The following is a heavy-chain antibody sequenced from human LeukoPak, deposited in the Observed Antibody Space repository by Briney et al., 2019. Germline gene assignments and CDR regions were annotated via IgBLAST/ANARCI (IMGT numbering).Heavy chain of an antibody. CDR1: GGSISGGDFY. D-gene: IGHD1-26*01. Sequence: SETLSLTCTVSGGSISGGDFYWSWIRQPPGKGLEWIGYIYYSGSTYYNPSLKSRVTISVDTSKNQFSLKLSSVTAADTAVYYCARDSSGSYPLLFDYWGQGTLVTVSS. J-gene: IGHJ4*02. V-gene: IGHV4-30-4*08. CDR2: IYYSGST. CDR3: ARDSSGSYPLLFDY.